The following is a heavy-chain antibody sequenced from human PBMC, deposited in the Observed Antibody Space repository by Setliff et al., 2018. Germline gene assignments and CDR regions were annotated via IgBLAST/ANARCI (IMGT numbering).Heavy chain of an antibody. CDR1: GFTFSKAW. CDR2: ISGGSGNT. J-gene: IGHJ4*02. V-gene: IGHV3-23*01. Sequence: HPGGSLRLSCAASGFTFSKAWMSWVRQAPGKGLEWVSAISGGSGNTFYADSVKGRFAISRENSKDTLYLQMNSLRAEDTAVYYCARFAGSSWVDYWGQGTLVTVSS. D-gene: IGHD6-13*01. CDR3: ARFAGSSWVDY.